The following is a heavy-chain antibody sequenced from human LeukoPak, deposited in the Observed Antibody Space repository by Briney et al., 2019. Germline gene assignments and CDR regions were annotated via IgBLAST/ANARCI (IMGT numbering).Heavy chain of an antibody. V-gene: IGHV1-69*04. CDR2: IIPILGIA. D-gene: IGHD2-2*01. Sequence: ASVKVSCKASGGTFSSYAISWVRQAPGQGLEWMGRIIPILGIANYAQKFQGRVTITADKSTSTAYMELSSLRSEDTAVYYCARGTAAEYYFDYWGQGTLVTDSS. J-gene: IGHJ4*02. CDR3: ARGTAAEYYFDY. CDR1: GGTFSSYA.